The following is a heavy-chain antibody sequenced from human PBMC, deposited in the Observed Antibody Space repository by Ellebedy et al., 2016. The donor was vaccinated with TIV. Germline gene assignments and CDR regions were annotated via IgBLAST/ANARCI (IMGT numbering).Heavy chain of an antibody. J-gene: IGHJ3*02. CDR1: GFTFNSYW. D-gene: IGHD4-17*01. Sequence: GGSLRLSCAASGFTFNSYWMSWIRQAPGKGLEWVSNINQDGGVKYYVDSVRGRFTISRDSAKASLYLEMNSLRAEDTAIYYCATDGSYGDYRSPAHAFVMWGQGTLVTVSP. CDR3: ATDGSYGDYRSPAHAFVM. V-gene: IGHV3-7*03. CDR2: INQDGGVK.